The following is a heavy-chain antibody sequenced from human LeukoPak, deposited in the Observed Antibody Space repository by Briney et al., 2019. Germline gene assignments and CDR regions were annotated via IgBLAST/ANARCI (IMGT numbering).Heavy chain of an antibody. CDR2: ISGSGGST. CDR1: GFTFSSYA. Sequence: PGGSLRLSCAASGFTFSSYAMSWVRQAPGKGLEWVSAISGSGGSTYYADSVKGRFTISRDNSKNTLYLQMNSLRAEDTAVYYCAKGADTAMVTRRFDYYCGMDVWGQGTTVTVSS. J-gene: IGHJ6*02. D-gene: IGHD5-18*01. V-gene: IGHV3-23*01. CDR3: AKGADTAMVTRRFDYYCGMDV.